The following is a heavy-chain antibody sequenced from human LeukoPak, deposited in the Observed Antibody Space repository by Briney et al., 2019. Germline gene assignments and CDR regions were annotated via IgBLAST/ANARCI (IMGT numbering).Heavy chain of an antibody. CDR2: ISGSGGRT. Sequence: PGGSLRLSCAASGFTFSSYAMSWVRQAPGKGLEWVSVISGSGGRTSYADSVKGRFTVSRDNSKNTLYLQMNSLRAEDTAVYYCASDSPFYCGGDCRDAFDIWGQGTMVTVSS. V-gene: IGHV3-23*01. CDR3: ASDSPFYCGGDCRDAFDI. J-gene: IGHJ3*02. D-gene: IGHD2-21*02. CDR1: GFTFSSYA.